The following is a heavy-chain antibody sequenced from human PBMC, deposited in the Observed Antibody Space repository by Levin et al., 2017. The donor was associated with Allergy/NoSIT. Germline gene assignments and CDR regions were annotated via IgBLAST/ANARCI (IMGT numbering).Heavy chain of an antibody. CDR1: GYTFTIHW. CDR3: AKLAVAETFDP. D-gene: IGHD6-19*01. V-gene: IGHV1-2*02. Sequence: ASVKVSCKASGYTFTIHWIHWVRQAPGQGLEWMGWINPNSGGTNYAQKFQGRVTMTRDTSISTAYMELSRLTSDDTAVYYCAKLAVAETFDPWGQGTLVTVSS. J-gene: IGHJ5*02. CDR2: INPNSGGT.